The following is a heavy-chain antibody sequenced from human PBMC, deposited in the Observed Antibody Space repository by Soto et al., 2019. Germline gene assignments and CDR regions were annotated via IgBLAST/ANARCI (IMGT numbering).Heavy chain of an antibody. CDR3: VKSLDNDNGGPKDH. CDR1: GFTFSSYD. CDR2: FSFYGRRDNT. V-gene: IGHV3-23*01. D-gene: IGHD1-1*01. Sequence: EVQLLESGGGLVQPGGSLRLSCVGSGFTFSSYDMTWVRQAPGKGLEWVSSFSFYGRRDNTYYADSVKDRFTIARDNSRNTVYLQMDTLRDEDTAVYYCVKSLDNDNGGPKDHWGQGTLVTVSS. J-gene: IGHJ4*02.